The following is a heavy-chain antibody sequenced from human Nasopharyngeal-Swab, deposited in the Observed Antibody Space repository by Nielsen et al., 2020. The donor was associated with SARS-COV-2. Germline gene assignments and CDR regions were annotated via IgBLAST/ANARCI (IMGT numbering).Heavy chain of an antibody. CDR3: TRGPPAGVIDY. Sequence: GSLRLSCAVYGGSFSGYYWSWIRQPPGKGLEWIGEINHSGSTNYNPSLKSRVTISVDTSKNQFSLKLSSVTAADTAVYYCTRGPPAGVIDYWGQGTLVTVSS. D-gene: IGHD4-23*01. CDR2: INHSGST. V-gene: IGHV4-34*01. J-gene: IGHJ4*02. CDR1: GGSFSGYY.